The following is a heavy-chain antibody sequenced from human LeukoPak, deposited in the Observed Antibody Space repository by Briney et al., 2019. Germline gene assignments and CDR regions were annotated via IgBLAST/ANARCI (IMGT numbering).Heavy chain of an antibody. CDR3: ARHGASLVWDSGSFPDY. J-gene: IGHJ4*02. V-gene: IGHV4-39*01. D-gene: IGHD3-10*01. Sequence: PSETLSLTCTVSGASFSSSGCYWGWIRQPPGKGLEWIGSIFYTGNTYYNPSPKSPVTISADTSKNQFSLELRFVTAADTAVYYCARHGASLVWDSGSFPDYWGQGTLVTVSS. CDR1: GASFSSSGCY. CDR2: IFYTGNT.